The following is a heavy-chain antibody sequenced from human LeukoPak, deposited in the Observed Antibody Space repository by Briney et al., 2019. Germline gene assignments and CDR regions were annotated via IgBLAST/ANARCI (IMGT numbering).Heavy chain of an antibody. CDR2: IYSGGST. J-gene: IGHJ5*01. V-gene: IGHV3-53*01. CDR1: GFTVSSNY. Sequence: PGGSLRLSCAASGFTVSSNYMTWVRQAPGKGLEWVSGIYSGGSTYYADSVKGRFTISRDNSKNTLYLQVNGLRGDDTAVYYCVRSAVTGPGWIDSWGQGTLVTVSS. D-gene: IGHD6-19*01. CDR3: VRSAVTGPGWIDS.